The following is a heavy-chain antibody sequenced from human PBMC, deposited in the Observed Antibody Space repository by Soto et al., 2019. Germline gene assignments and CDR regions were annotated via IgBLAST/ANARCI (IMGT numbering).Heavy chain of an antibody. Sequence: QVQLQQWGAGLLKPSETLSLTCAVYGGSFSGYYWSWIRQPLGKGLEWIGEINHSGSTNYNPSLKSRVTISVDTSKNQFSLKLSSVTAADTAVYYCARGGRGAMVTDYWGQGTLVTVSS. CDR1: GGSFSGYY. CDR3: ARGGRGAMVTDY. CDR2: INHSGST. V-gene: IGHV4-34*01. J-gene: IGHJ4*02. D-gene: IGHD5-18*01.